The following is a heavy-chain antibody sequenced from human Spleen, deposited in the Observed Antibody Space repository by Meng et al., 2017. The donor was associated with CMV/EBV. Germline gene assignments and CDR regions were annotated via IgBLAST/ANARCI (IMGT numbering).Heavy chain of an antibody. CDR1: GFTVSSSY. CDR2: IYASGTA. D-gene: IGHD1-26*01. J-gene: IGHJ4*02. Sequence: GGSLRLSCAASGFTVSSSYMNWVRQAPGKGPEWVSIIYASGTAYYADSVKGRFTISRDNLKNTLYLQMDSLRAEDTAGYYCARDRGELMYYFDYWGQGTLVTVSS. V-gene: IGHV3-53*01. CDR3: ARDRGELMYYFDY.